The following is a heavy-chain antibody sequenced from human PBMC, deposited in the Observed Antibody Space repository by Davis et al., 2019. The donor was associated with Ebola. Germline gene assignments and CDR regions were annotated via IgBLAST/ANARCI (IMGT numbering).Heavy chain of an antibody. Sequence: GESLKISCAASGFTFSSYIMNWVRQAPGKGLEWVSSISSSSSYIYYADSVKGRFTISRDNAKNSLYLQMNSLRAEDTAVYYCARDQVWGSYVYYGMDVWGQGTTVTVSS. J-gene: IGHJ6*02. CDR2: ISSSSSYI. CDR3: ARDQVWGSYVYYGMDV. D-gene: IGHD3-16*01. CDR1: GFTFSSYI. V-gene: IGHV3-21*01.